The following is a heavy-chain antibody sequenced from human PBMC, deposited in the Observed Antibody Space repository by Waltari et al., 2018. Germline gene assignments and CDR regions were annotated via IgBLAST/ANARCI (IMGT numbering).Heavy chain of an antibody. V-gene: IGHV1-18*01. CDR3: AGDAGYYYDNSGYYSFDY. CDR1: GYTFTSYG. D-gene: IGHD3-22*01. J-gene: IGHJ4*02. Sequence: QVQLVQSGAEVKKPGASVKVSCKASGYTFTSYGISWVRQAPGHGLEWMGWIGADNGNTNYAQKLQGRVSMTTDTSTSTAYMELRSLGSDDTAVYYCAGDAGYYYDNSGYYSFDYWGQGTLVTVSS. CDR2: IGADNGNT.